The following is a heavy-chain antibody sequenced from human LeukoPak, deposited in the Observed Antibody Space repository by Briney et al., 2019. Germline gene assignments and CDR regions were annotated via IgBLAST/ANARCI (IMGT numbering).Heavy chain of an antibody. V-gene: IGHV1-18*01. CDR3: ARYCSSTSCYSRRGMDV. CDR1: GYTFTSYG. D-gene: IGHD2-2*01. Sequence: ASVKVSCKASGYTFTSYGISWVRQAPGQGLEWMGWISAYNGNTNYAQKLQGRVTMTTDTSTSTAYMELRSLRSDDTAVYYCARYCSSTSCYSRRGMDVWGQGTTVTVSS. CDR2: ISAYNGNT. J-gene: IGHJ6*02.